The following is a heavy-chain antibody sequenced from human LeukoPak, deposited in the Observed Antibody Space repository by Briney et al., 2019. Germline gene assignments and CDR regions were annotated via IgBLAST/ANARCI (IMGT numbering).Heavy chain of an antibody. Sequence: SETPSLTCTVSGGSISSGDYYWSWIRQPPGKGLEWIGYIYYSGSTYYNPSLKSRVTMSVDTSKNQFSLKLSSVTAADTAVYYCARELTYADYWGQGTLVTVSS. CDR2: IYYSGST. CDR3: ARELTYADY. D-gene: IGHD4/OR15-4a*01. V-gene: IGHV4-30-4*01. CDR1: GGSISSGDYY. J-gene: IGHJ4*02.